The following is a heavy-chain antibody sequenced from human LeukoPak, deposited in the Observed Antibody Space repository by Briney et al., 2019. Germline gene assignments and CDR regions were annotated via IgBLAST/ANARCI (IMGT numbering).Heavy chain of an antibody. CDR1: GFTFSAYH. D-gene: IGHD2-21*01. J-gene: IGHJ4*02. V-gene: IGHV3-48*02. Sequence: PGGSLRLSCAASGFTFSAYHINWVRQAPGKGREWISYISTTGTTIHYADSVKGRFAISRDNAKSSLYLQMNSLRDEDTAVYYCARVWQDYSGVDYWGQGTLVTVSS. CDR3: ARVWQDYSGVDY. CDR2: ISTTGTTI.